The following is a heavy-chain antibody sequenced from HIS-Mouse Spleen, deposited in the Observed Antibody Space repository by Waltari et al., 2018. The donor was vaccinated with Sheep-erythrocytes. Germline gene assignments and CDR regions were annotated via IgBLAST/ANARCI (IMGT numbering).Heavy chain of an antibody. CDR1: GFTFSSSG. CDR3: AKGDAMVYDAFDI. Sequence: QVQLVESGGGVVQPGRSLRLSCAASGFTFSSSGMHWVRQAPGKGLEWVAVISYDGSNKYYADSVKGRFTISRDNSKNTLYLQMNSLRAEDTAVYYCAKGDAMVYDAFDIWGQGTMVT. CDR2: ISYDGSNK. V-gene: IGHV3-30*18. J-gene: IGHJ3*02. D-gene: IGHD2-8*01.